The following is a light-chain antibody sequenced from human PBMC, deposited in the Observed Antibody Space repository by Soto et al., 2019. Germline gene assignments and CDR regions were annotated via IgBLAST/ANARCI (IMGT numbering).Light chain of an antibody. CDR3: QQYGSSMWT. CDR1: QSVRSY. Sequence: EIVLTQSPATLSLSPGERATLSCRASQSVRSYLAWYEQKPGQAPRILIYGASSRDTGIPDRFSGSGSGTEFTLTISRLEPEDFEVDYCQQYGSSMWTFGQGTKVDIK. J-gene: IGKJ1*01. CDR2: GAS. V-gene: IGKV3-20*01.